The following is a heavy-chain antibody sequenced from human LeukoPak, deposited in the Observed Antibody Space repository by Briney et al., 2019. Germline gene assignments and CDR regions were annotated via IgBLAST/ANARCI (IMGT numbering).Heavy chain of an antibody. V-gene: IGHV3-66*01. CDR3: ARDLGLIWFGELGDAFDI. CDR2: IYSGGST. J-gene: IGHJ3*02. Sequence: GGSPRLSCAASGFTVSSNYMTWVRQAPGKGLEWVSLIYSGGSTYYADSLKGRFTISRDNSKNTLYLQMNSLRAEDTAVYYCARDLGLIWFGELGDAFDIWGQGPILTVSS. CDR1: GFTVSSNY. D-gene: IGHD3-10*01.